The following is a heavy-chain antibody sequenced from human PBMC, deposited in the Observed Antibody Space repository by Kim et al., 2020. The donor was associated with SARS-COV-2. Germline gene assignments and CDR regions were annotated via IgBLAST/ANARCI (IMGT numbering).Heavy chain of an antibody. D-gene: IGHD1-26*01. Sequence: DADAVKGRFTNSRDNSKNRLYLQMNSRGAEDTAVYYCAGGLVGATTLDYWGQGTLVTVSS. J-gene: IGHJ4*02. V-gene: IGHV3-23*01. CDR3: AGGLVGATTLDY.